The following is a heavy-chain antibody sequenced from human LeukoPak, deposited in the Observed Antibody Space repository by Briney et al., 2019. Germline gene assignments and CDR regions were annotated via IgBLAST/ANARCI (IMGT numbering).Heavy chain of an antibody. D-gene: IGHD6-19*01. V-gene: IGHV1-69*04. CDR1: GGTFSSYA. J-gene: IGHJ4*02. CDR3: ARGMYSSGTTLGY. Sequence: GASVKVSCKASGGTFSSYAISWVRQAPGQGLEWMGRIIPILGIANYAQKFQGRVTITADKSTSTAYMELSSLRSEDTAVYYCARGMYSSGTTLGYWGQGTLVTVSS. CDR2: IIPILGIA.